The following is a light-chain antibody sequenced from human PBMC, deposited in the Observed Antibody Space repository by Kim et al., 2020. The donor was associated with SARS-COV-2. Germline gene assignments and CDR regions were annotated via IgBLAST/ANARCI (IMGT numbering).Light chain of an antibody. J-gene: IGKJ5*01. V-gene: IGKV3-11*01. CDR1: QSVSSY. Sequence: SLSPGERATLSGRASQSVSSYLAWYQQRPGQAPRLLIYDASNRATGIPARFSGSGSGTDFTLTISSLEPEDFAVYYCQQHSKLITFGQGTRLEIK. CDR3: QQHSKLIT. CDR2: DAS.